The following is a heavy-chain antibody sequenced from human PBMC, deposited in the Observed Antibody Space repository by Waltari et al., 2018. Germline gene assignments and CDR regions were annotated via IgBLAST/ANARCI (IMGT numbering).Heavy chain of an antibody. D-gene: IGHD3-22*01. Sequence: QVQLQQSGPGLVKPSQTLSLTCAISGDSVSSNSAAWNWIRQSPSRGLEWLGRTYYSSKWYNDYAVSVKSRITINPDTSKNQFSLQLNSVTPEDTAVYYCAREGVYYDSSGYYRFDYWGQGTLVTVSS. V-gene: IGHV6-1*01. CDR3: AREGVYYDSSGYYRFDY. CDR1: GDSVSSNSAA. CDR2: TYYSSKWYN. J-gene: IGHJ4*02.